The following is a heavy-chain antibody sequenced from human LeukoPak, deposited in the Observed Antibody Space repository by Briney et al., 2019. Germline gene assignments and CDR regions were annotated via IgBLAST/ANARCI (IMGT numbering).Heavy chain of an antibody. J-gene: IGHJ5*02. D-gene: IGHD6-13*01. V-gene: IGHV5-51*01. Sequence: GESLKISCKGSGYSFTSYWIGWVRQMPGKGLEWMGIIYPGDSDTRYSPSFQGQVNISADKSISTAYLQWSSLKASDTAMYYCARIIAAAGPYNWFDPWGQGTLVTVSS. CDR1: GYSFTSYW. CDR3: ARIIAAAGPYNWFDP. CDR2: IYPGDSDT.